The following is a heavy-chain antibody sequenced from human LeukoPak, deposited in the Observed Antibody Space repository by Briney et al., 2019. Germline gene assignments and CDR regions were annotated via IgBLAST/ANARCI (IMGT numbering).Heavy chain of an antibody. J-gene: IGHJ4*02. CDR1: EFTFSSYS. V-gene: IGHV3-21*05. CDR2: ITNSGNSK. D-gene: IGHD1-26*01. Sequence: GGSLRLSCAASEFTFSSYSMNWVRQAPGKGLEWVSYITNSGNSKSYADSVKGRFTISRDNAKNSLYLQMNSLRAEDTAVYYCASDSGSYWGGYYFDYWGQGTLVTVSS. CDR3: ASDSGSYWGGYYFDY.